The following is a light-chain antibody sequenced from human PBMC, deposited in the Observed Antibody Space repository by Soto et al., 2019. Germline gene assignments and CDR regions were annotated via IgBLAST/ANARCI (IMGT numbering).Light chain of an antibody. J-gene: IGKJ2*01. CDR3: QQRSNWPMYT. CDR1: QYINNY. CDR2: DAS. Sequence: EIVLTQSPVPLSLSPGERSTLSCRARQYINNYLAWYQQKPGQAPRLLSYDASIRAAGIPARFSGSWSGTDFALTISSLEPEDFALYYCQQRSNWPMYTFGQGTKLEIK. V-gene: IGKV3-11*01.